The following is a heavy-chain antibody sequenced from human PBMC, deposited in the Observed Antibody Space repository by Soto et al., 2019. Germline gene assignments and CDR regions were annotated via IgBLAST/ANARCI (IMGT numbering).Heavy chain of an antibody. CDR1: GGTFSSYA. CDR2: IIPIFGTA. V-gene: IGHV1-69*13. D-gene: IGHD3-16*01. CDR3: ARGAVNTFYYFDY. Sequence: SVKVSCKASGGTFSSYAISWVRQAPGQGLEWMGGIIPIFGTANYAQKFQGRVTITADESTSTAYMELSSLRSEDTAVYYCARGAVNTFYYFDYWGQGTLVIVSS. J-gene: IGHJ4*02.